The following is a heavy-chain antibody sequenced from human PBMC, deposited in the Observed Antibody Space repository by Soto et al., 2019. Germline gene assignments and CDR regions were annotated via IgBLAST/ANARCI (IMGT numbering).Heavy chain of an antibody. CDR3: ARVGRGTATTAVDALDI. V-gene: IGHV4-34*01. CDR2: MSHSGGT. CDR1: GGFVSSGSYY. J-gene: IGHJ3*02. Sequence: QVQLQQWGAGLLKPSETLSLTCAVYGGFVSSGSYYWSWIRQPPGKGLEWIGEMSHSGGTHFNPSLRSRSPKSVDPSKNKFPRKWGSGTPPDTVLYYWARVGRGTATTAVDALDIWGQGTRVTFSS. D-gene: IGHD1-1*01.